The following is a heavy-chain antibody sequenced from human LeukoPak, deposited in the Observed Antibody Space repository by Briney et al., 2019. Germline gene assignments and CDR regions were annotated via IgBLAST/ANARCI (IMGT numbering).Heavy chain of an antibody. D-gene: IGHD3-3*01. Sequence: SETLSLTCAVYGGSFSGYYWSWIRQPPGKGLEWIGEINHSGSTNYNPSLKSRVTISVDTSKNQFSLKLSSVTAEDTAVYYCARLNYDFWSGVWEGYYMDVWGKGTTVTVSS. V-gene: IGHV4-34*01. CDR2: INHSGST. J-gene: IGHJ6*03. CDR1: GGSFSGYY. CDR3: ARLNYDFWSGVWEGYYMDV.